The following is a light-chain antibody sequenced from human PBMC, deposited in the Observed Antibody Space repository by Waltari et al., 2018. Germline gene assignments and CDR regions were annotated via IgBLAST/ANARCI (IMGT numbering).Light chain of an antibody. Sequence: DIEMTQSPSSLSASEGDRVTVTCRSSETIMNYLNWYQQKPGEAPTLLIFAASSLPSGVPSRFSGSGSGTDFTLTISSLQPEDFATYYCQQSFSHPRTFGRGTTVEI. CDR2: AAS. J-gene: IGKJ4*01. CDR1: ETIMNY. CDR3: QQSFSHPRT. V-gene: IGKV1-39*01.